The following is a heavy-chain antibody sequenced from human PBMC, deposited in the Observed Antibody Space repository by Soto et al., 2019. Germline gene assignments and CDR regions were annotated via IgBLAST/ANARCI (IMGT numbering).Heavy chain of an antibody. CDR2: ISCDGSNK. D-gene: IGHD2-21*02. V-gene: IGHV3-30-3*01. CDR1: GFPFSIYA. Sequence: PGGSLRLSCAASGFPFSIYAMHWVRQAPGKGLEWVAVISCDGSNKYYADSVKGRFTISRDNSKNTLYLQMNSLRPEDTAVYYCARDPHCGGDCYSRPNWFDPWGQGNLFPVSS. CDR3: ARDPHCGGDCYSRPNWFDP. J-gene: IGHJ5*02.